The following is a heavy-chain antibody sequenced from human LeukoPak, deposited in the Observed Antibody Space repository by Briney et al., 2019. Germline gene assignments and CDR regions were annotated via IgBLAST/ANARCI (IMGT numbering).Heavy chain of an antibody. V-gene: IGHV3-7*01. CDR1: GFTFSSYA. CDR2: IKEDGTEK. D-gene: IGHD1-1*01. J-gene: IGHJ4*02. CDR3: VRESRPGGAMGLYHNLDY. Sequence: GGSLRLSCAASGFTFSSYAMSWVRQAPGKGLEWVANIKEDGTEKNLVDSVKGRFTISRDNTKNLLYLEMNSLRGDDTAIYYCVRESRPGGAMGLYHNLDYWGQGTLVAVSS.